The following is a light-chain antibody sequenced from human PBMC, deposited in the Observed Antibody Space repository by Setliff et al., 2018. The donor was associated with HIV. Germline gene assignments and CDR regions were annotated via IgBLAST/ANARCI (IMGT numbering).Light chain of an antibody. CDR3: CSYAGTDTFVV. Sequence: QSALAQPPSASGSPGQSVTISCTGTINNIGSYNRVSWYQQRPGTAPKLIIFEVNKRPSGVSNRFSGSKSGSTASLAISGLQADDEGDYYCCSYAGTDTFVVFGTGTKVTV. J-gene: IGLJ1*01. V-gene: IGLV2-23*02. CDR2: EVN. CDR1: INNIGSYNR.